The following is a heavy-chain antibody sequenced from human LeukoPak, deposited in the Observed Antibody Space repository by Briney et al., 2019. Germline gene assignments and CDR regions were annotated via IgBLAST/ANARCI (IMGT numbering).Heavy chain of an antibody. CDR3: ARDYCGGDCYSWLQDSDAFDI. CDR2: ISGSGGDT. V-gene: IGHV3-23*01. D-gene: IGHD2-21*02. Sequence: GGSLRLSCAASGFTFSSYAMNWVRQAPGKGLEWVSISGSGGDTYYADSVKGRFTISRDNSKNTLYLQMNSLRAEDTAVYYCARDYCGGDCYSWLQDSDAFDIWGQGTMVTVSS. J-gene: IGHJ3*02. CDR1: GFTFSSYA.